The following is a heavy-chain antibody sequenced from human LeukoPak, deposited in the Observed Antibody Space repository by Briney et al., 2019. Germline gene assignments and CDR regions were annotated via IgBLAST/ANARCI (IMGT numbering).Heavy chain of an antibody. CDR2: INHSGST. D-gene: IGHD2-15*01. CDR3: ARGYCSGGSCYWDLHYFEY. Sequence: PSETLSLTCAVYGGSFSGYYWSWIRQPPGKGLEWIGEINHSGSTNYNPSLKSRVTISVDTSKNQFSLKLSSVTAADTAVYYCARGYCSGGSCYWDLHYFEYWGQGTLVTVSS. CDR1: GGSFSGYY. V-gene: IGHV4-34*01. J-gene: IGHJ4*02.